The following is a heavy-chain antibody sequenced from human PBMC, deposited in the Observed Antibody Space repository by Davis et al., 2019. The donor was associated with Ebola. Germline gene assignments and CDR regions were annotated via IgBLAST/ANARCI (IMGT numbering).Heavy chain of an antibody. CDR1: GFTFSSYS. D-gene: IGHD5-24*01. V-gene: IGHV3-21*01. CDR3: AKESGDGYRNFDY. Sequence: GESLKISCAASGFTFSSYSMNWVRQAPGKGLEWVSSISSSSSYIYYADSVKGRFTISRDNAKNTLYLQMNSLRAEDTAVYYCAKESGDGYRNFDYWGQGTLVTVSS. CDR2: ISSSSSYI. J-gene: IGHJ4*02.